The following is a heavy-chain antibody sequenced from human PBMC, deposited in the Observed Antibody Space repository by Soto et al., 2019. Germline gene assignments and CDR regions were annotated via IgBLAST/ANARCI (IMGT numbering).Heavy chain of an antibody. CDR1: GFTFDDYA. CDR2: ISWNSGSI. J-gene: IGHJ5*02. CDR3: AKDSSGWSSWFDP. D-gene: IGHD6-19*01. V-gene: IGHV3-9*01. Sequence: EVQLVESGGGLVQPGRSLRLSCAASGFTFDDYAMHWVGQAPGKGLEWVSGISWNSGSIGYADSVKGRFTISRDNAKNSLYLQMNSLRAEDTALYYCAKDSSGWSSWFDPWGQGTLVTVSS.